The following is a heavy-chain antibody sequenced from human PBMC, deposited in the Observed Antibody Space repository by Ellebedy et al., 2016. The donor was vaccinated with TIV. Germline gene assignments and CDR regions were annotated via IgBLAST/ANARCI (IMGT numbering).Heavy chain of an antibody. D-gene: IGHD1-26*01. CDR1: GDSISRGGYY. V-gene: IGHV4-31*03. CDR2: IYYSGET. CDR3: ARLRVGASMPTDY. J-gene: IGHJ4*01. Sequence: MPSETLSLTCTVSGDSISRGGYYWGWIRQHPGTGLEWIGSIYYSGETFYNPSLKSRATVSSEKSMNRFSLRLTSVTAADTAVYYCARLRVGASMPTDYWGPGTLVTVSS.